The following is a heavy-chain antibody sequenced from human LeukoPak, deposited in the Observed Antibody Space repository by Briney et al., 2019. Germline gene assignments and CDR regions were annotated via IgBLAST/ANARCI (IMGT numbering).Heavy chain of an antibody. CDR3: TRSLFLYYDILTGYSRGYYFDY. D-gene: IGHD3-9*01. V-gene: IGHV3-49*04. CDR1: GYTFGDYA. Sequence: GGSLRLSCTASGYTFGDYAMSWVRQAPGKGLEWVGFIRSKAYGGTTEYAASVKGRFTISRDDSKSIAYLQMNSLKTEDTAVYYCTRSLFLYYDILTGYSRGYYFDYWGQGTLVTVSS. J-gene: IGHJ4*02. CDR2: IRSKAYGGTT.